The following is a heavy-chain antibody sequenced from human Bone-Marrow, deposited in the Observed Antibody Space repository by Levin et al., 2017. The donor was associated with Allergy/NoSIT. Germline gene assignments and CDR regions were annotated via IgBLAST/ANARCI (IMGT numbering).Heavy chain of an antibody. Sequence: PAASVKVSCAASGFTFRNYVVSWVRQVPGKGLEWVSAISGSADNTYYADSVKGRFTISRDNSKNTLYLQMNSLRAEDTAVYYCAKDPDYGDYSNYWYFDLWGRGTLVTVSS. CDR2: ISGSADNT. CDR1: GFTFRNYV. CDR3: AKDPDYGDYSNYWYFDL. J-gene: IGHJ2*01. D-gene: IGHD4-17*01. V-gene: IGHV3-23*01.